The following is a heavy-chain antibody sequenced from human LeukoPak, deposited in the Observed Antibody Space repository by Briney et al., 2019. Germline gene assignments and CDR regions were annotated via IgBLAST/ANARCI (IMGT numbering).Heavy chain of an antibody. J-gene: IGHJ4*02. CDR3: ARVIRSFDWLSGASYHIDY. V-gene: IGHV6-1*01. CDR1: GDSVSNNSAA. D-gene: IGHD3-9*01. Sequence: SQTLSLTCAISGDSVSNNSAAWNWIRQSPSRGLEWLGRTYYRSKWYSDYAVSVRSRITVNPDTSKNQFSLKLSSVTAADTAVYYCARVIRSFDWLSGASYHIDYWGQGTLVTVSS. CDR2: TYYRSKWYS.